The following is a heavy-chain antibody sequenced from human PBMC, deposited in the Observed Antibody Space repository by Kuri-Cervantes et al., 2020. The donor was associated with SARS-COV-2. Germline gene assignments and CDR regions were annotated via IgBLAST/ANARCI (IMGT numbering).Heavy chain of an antibody. D-gene: IGHD4-11*01. J-gene: IGHJ2*01. CDR3: AKDGVTTYWYFDL. V-gene: IGHV3-20*04. CDR2: INWNGGST. CDR1: GFTSDDYG. Sequence: GGSLRPSCAASGFTSDDYGMSWVRQAPGKGLEWVSGINWNGGSTGYADSAKGRSTISRDNSKNTLYLKMNSLRAEDTAVYYCAKDGVTTYWYFDLWGRGTLVTVSS.